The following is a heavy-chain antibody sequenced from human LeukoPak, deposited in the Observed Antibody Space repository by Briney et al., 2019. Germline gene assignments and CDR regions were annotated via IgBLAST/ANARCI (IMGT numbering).Heavy chain of an antibody. CDR1: GFTFSSYG. Sequence: GRSLRLSCAASGFTFSSYGMHWVRQAPGKGLEWVAVIWYDGSNKYYADSVKGRFTISRDNSKNTLYLQMNSLRAEDTAVYYCARALYSVYYYMDVWGRGTTVTVSS. D-gene: IGHD3-16*01. CDR2: IWYDGSNK. CDR3: ARALYSVYYYMDV. J-gene: IGHJ6*03. V-gene: IGHV3-33*01.